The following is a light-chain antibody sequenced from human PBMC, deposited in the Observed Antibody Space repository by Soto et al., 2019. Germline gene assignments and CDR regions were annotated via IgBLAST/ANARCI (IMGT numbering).Light chain of an antibody. CDR1: QRIXNF. Sequence: DIVLTQSTATLSLSPGDRAALSCRASQRIXNFFGWYQEKPGQAPRMLSXYESTRGAGIPARFSGSGSGRDFTITISSLEPEEFAVYYCQQRSNWPTRTFGQGTRLEIK. J-gene: IGKJ5*01. CDR2: YES. CDR3: QQRSNWPTRT. V-gene: IGKV3-11*02.